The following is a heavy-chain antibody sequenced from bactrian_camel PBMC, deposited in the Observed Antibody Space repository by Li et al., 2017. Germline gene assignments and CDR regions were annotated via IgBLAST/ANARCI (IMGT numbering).Heavy chain of an antibody. J-gene: IGHJ4*01. D-gene: IGHD1*01. V-gene: IGHV3S53*01. Sequence: VQLVESGGGSVQAGGSLRLACSAPGYIDSNYCMGWFRQAAGKPREGVASIGRDGIGSYADSVKGRFNISRDNAERTVYLQMNSLKPEDTAMYYCTAGTYIDCNAGDCFCRSYDEELLGQGTQVTVS. CDR1: GYIDSNYC. CDR2: IGRDGIG.